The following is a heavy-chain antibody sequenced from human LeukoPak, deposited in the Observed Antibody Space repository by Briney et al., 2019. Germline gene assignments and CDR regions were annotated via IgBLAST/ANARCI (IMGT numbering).Heavy chain of an antibody. CDR2: VCYSGST. D-gene: IGHD3-10*01. Sequence: PSETLSLTCTVSGASINSYYWSWVRHPPGKGLEWIGCVCYSGSTDYDPALKSRVTISEDTSKSQVTLRLGSVTAADTAFYFCARVKFGDFDYWGQGTTVTVSS. CDR3: ARVKFGDFDY. V-gene: IGHV4-59*01. J-gene: IGHJ4*02. CDR1: GASINSYY.